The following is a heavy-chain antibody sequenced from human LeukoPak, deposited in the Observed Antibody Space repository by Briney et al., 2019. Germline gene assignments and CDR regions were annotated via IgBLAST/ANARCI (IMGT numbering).Heavy chain of an antibody. CDR3: ARDRGCGDCYPPANDAFDI. V-gene: IGHV3-66*01. CDR2: IYSGGST. D-gene: IGHD2-21*02. CDR1: GFTVRSYY. J-gene: IGHJ3*02. Sequence: GGSLRLSCAVSGFTVRSYYMSWVRQAPGKGLEWVSVIYSGGSTYYADSVKGRFTISRDNSKSTLYLQMNSLRAEDTAVYYCARDRGCGDCYPPANDAFDIWGQGTMVTVSS.